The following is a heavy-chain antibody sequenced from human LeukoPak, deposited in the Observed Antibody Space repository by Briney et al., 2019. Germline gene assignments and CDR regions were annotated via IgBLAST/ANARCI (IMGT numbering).Heavy chain of an antibody. Sequence: PGGSLRLSCAASGFTLSNAWMNWVRQAPGEGLEWVAVISHDGSSKYLADSVKGRFTISRDNSKNTLYLQMNSLRADDTAVYYCARDLTSSSGDYWGQGTLVTVSS. D-gene: IGHD6-6*01. CDR2: ISHDGSSK. V-gene: IGHV3-30*03. J-gene: IGHJ4*02. CDR1: GFTLSNAW. CDR3: ARDLTSSSGDY.